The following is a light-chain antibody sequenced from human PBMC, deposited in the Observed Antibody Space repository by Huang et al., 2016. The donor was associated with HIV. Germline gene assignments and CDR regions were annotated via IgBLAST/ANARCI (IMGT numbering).Light chain of an antibody. CDR2: GAS. V-gene: IGKV3-15*01. CDR1: HSVSSN. Sequence: EIVMTQSPATLSVSPGERATLSCRASHSVSSNLAWYQQKPGQAPRLLIYGASTRATGLPARFSGRGYGTEFTLTISSLQSEDFSVYYCQQYNNWPPLITFGQGTRLEIK. CDR3: QQYNNWPPLIT. J-gene: IGKJ5*01.